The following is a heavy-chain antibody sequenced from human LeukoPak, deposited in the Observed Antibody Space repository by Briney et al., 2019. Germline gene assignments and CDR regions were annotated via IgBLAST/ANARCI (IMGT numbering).Heavy chain of an antibody. V-gene: IGHV3-7*01. Sequence: GGSLRLSCAASGFPFSNYWMSWVRQAQGKGLEWVAYITQDGTERYYGDSVRGRFTISRDNAKDLLYLQMDSLRAEDTAVYYCASCSSTSCYSRYYYYYMDVWGKGTTVTVSS. D-gene: IGHD2-2*02. CDR2: ITQDGTER. CDR1: GFPFSNYW. CDR3: ASCSSTSCYSRYYYYYMDV. J-gene: IGHJ6*03.